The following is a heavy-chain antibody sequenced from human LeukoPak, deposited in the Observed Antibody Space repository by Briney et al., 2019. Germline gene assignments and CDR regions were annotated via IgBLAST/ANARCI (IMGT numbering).Heavy chain of an antibody. CDR3: ARDSTRPHAFDI. CDR1: GYTFSSYG. D-gene: IGHD6-6*01. J-gene: IGHJ3*02. CDR2: ISAYNGNT. Sequence: ATVKVSCKASGYTFSSYGISWVRQAPGQGLEWMGWISAYNGNTNYAQKLQGRVTMTTDTSTSTAYMELRSLRSDDTAVYYCARDSTRPHAFDIWGQGTMVTVSS. V-gene: IGHV1-18*01.